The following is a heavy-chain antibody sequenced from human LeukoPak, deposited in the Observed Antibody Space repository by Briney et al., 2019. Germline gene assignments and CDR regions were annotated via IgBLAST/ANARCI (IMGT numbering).Heavy chain of an antibody. J-gene: IGHJ4*02. CDR1: GYTFTGYY. D-gene: IGHD3-16*02. CDR3: ARGRYDSVWGSYRYLDY. Sequence: GASVKVSCKASGYTFTGYYMHWVRQAPGQGLEWMGWINPNSGGTNYAQKFQGRVNMTRDTSISTAYMELSRLRSDDTAVYYCARGRYDSVWGSYRYLDYWGQGTLVTVSS. CDR2: INPNSGGT. V-gene: IGHV1-2*02.